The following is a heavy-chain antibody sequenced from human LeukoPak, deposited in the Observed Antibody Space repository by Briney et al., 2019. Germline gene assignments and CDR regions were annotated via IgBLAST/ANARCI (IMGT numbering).Heavy chain of an antibody. Sequence: GGSLRLSCTVSGFTFGDYAMSWFRQAPGKGLEWVGFIGSKAYGGTTEYAASVKGRFTISRDDSKSIAYLQMNSLKTEDTVVYYCSSHPYSSTWYLPPWGQGTLVTVSS. CDR3: SSHPYSSTWYLPP. CDR2: IGSKAYGGTT. CDR1: GFTFGDYA. V-gene: IGHV3-49*03. D-gene: IGHD6-13*01. J-gene: IGHJ5*02.